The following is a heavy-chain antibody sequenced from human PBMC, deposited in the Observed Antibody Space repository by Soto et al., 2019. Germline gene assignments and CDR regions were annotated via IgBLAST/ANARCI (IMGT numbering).Heavy chain of an antibody. CDR3: ARSPVWFGVYGYGMDV. J-gene: IGHJ6*02. Sequence: SETLSLTCTVSGGSISSSSYYWGWIRQPPGKGLEWIGEINHSGSTNYNPSLKSRVTISVDTSKNQFSLKLSSVTAADTAVYYCARSPVWFGVYGYGMDVWGQGTTVTVSS. V-gene: IGHV4-39*07. CDR1: GGSISSSSYY. CDR2: INHSGST. D-gene: IGHD3-10*01.